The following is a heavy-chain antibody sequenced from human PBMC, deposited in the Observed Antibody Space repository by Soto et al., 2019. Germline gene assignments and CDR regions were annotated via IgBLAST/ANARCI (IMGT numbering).Heavy chain of an antibody. CDR1: GGSFSGYY. CDR2: INHSGST. CDR3: ASLLSAAGTFIDY. D-gene: IGHD6-13*01. J-gene: IGHJ4*02. Sequence: PSETLSLTCAVYGGSFSGYYWSWIRQPPGKGLEWIGEINHSGSTNYNPSLKSRVTISVDTSKNQFSLKLSSVTAADTAVYYCASLLSAAGTFIDYWGQGTLVTVSS. V-gene: IGHV4-34*01.